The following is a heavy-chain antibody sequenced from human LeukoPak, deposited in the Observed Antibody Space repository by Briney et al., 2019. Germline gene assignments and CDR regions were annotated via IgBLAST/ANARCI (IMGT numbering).Heavy chain of an antibody. CDR1: GGSFSGYY. CDR3: ASRPTDYCGGDCYSFDY. Sequence: PSETLSLTCAVYGGSFSGYYWSWICQPPGKGLEWIGEINHSGSTNYNPSLKSRVTISVDTSKNQFSLKLSSVTAADTAVYYCASRPTDYCGGDCYSFDYWGQGTLVTVSS. J-gene: IGHJ4*02. CDR2: INHSGST. V-gene: IGHV4-34*01. D-gene: IGHD2-21*02.